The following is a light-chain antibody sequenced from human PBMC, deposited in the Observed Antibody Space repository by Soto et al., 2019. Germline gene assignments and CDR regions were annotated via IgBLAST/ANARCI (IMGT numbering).Light chain of an antibody. J-gene: IGKJ1*01. CDR2: DVS. Sequence: DIQMTQSPTTLSASVGDRVTITCRASQIVSNVLAWFQQKPGKGPELLIYDVSNLQSGVPSRFSGSGSGTEFTLTTSSLQPDDFAVYYCQQYYRYPWTFGQGTKVDIX. CDR1: QIVSNV. V-gene: IGKV1-5*01. CDR3: QQYYRYPWT.